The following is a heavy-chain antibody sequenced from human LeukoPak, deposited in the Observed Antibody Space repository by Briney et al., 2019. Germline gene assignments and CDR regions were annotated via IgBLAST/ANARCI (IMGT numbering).Heavy chain of an antibody. V-gene: IGHV4-38-2*02. CDR3: ARDSVEHRIVAGDYFDY. CDR2: ISHSGIA. D-gene: IGHD2-15*01. CDR1: GYSINNAHY. Sequence: SETLSLTCAVSGYSINNAHYWAWIRQPPGKGLEWIGNISHSGIASYNPSLKSRVTISVDTSKNQFSLNMRSVTAADTAVYFCARDSVEHRIVAGDYFDYWGQGTLVTVSS. J-gene: IGHJ4*02.